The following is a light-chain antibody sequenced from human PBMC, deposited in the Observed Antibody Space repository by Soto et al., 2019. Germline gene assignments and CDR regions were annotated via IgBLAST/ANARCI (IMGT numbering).Light chain of an antibody. Sequence: IQMTQSPSTLSASVGDRVTITCRASQSISSWLAWYQQQQGKAPKLLIYDASSLESGVPSRFRGRGSGTEFTLTLSSLQTDDFATYYCQQLNSYPLTFGGGTKVDIK. V-gene: IGKV1-5*01. CDR3: QQLNSYPLT. J-gene: IGKJ4*01. CDR1: QSISSW. CDR2: DAS.